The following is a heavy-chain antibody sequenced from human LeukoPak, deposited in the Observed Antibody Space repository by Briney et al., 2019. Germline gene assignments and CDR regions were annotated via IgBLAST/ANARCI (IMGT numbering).Heavy chain of an antibody. Sequence: ASVKVSCEASGYSFTGYYMHWVRQAPGQGLEWMGWINPNSGGTNYAQKFQGRVTMTRDTSINTAYMELSRLRSDDTAVYYCARTTPTYYQGPVSMDVWGQGTTVTVSS. CDR3: ARTTPTYYQGPVSMDV. CDR2: INPNSGGT. V-gene: IGHV1-2*02. J-gene: IGHJ6*02. CDR1: GYSFTGYY. D-gene: IGHD2-2*01.